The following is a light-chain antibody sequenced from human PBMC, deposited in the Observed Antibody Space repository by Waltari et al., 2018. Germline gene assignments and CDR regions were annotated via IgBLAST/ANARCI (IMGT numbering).Light chain of an antibody. CDR3: QQSYSSPPIT. CDR1: QSIRTY. Sequence: DIQMTQSPTSLSASVGDAVTITCRAIQSIRTYVSWYQQKPGKAPRVLIYGASILETGVPSRFSGSGSGTDFTLTISGLQPEDVATYYCQQSYSSPPITFGQGTRLEIK. V-gene: IGKV1-39*01. CDR2: GAS. J-gene: IGKJ5*01.